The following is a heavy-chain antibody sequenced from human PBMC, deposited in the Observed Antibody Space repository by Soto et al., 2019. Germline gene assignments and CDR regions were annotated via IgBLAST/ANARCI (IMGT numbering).Heavy chain of an antibody. Sequence: QVQLQESGPGLVKPSQTLSLTCTVSGGSISSGGYYWSWIRQHPGKGLEWIGYIYYSGSTYYNPSLKSRVTISVDTSKNQFSLKLSSVTAADTAMYFCASGDAWEALLAHWGQGILVTVSS. V-gene: IGHV4-31*03. J-gene: IGHJ4*02. CDR2: IYYSGST. CDR1: GGSISSGGYY. D-gene: IGHD4-17*01. CDR3: ASGDAWEALLAH.